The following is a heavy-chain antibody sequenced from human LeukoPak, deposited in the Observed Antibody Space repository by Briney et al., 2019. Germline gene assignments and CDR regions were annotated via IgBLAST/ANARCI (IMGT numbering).Heavy chain of an antibody. Sequence: SVKVSCKASGGTFSSYTISWVRQAPGQGLEWMGRIIRILGIANYAQKFQGRVTITADKSTSTAYMELSSLRSEDTAVYYCARDFWSGYHSQTDAFDIWGQGTMVTVSS. V-gene: IGHV1-69*04. CDR1: GGTFSSYT. D-gene: IGHD3-3*01. CDR3: ARDFWSGYHSQTDAFDI. CDR2: IIRILGIA. J-gene: IGHJ3*02.